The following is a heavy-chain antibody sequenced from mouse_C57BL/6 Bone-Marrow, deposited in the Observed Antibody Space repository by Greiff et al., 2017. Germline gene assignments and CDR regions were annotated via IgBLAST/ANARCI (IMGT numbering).Heavy chain of an antibody. CDR1: GYTFTDYY. J-gene: IGHJ1*03. CDR3: ARNYGSSYAVLSYWYFDV. Sequence: EVKLQQSGPVLVKPGASVKMSCKASGYTFTDYYMNWVKQSHGKSLEWIGVINPYNGGTSYNQKFKGKATLTVDKSSSTAYMELNSLTSEDSAVYYCARNYGSSYAVLSYWYFDVWGTGTTVTVSS. D-gene: IGHD1-1*01. V-gene: IGHV1-19*01. CDR2: INPYNGGT.